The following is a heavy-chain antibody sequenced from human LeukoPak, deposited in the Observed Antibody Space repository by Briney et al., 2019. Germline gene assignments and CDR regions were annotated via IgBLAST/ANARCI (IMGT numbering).Heavy chain of an antibody. CDR1: GFTFNTYE. CDR3: ARDAYGATFDAFDI. CDR2: IPSSGGSN. D-gene: IGHD4-17*01. V-gene: IGHV3-48*03. Sequence: PGGSLRLSCAASGFTFNTYEMNWVRQAPGKGLEWLSYIPSSGGSNYYADSVKGRFPISRDNAKNSLYLQMNSLRVEDTAVYYCARDAYGATFDAFDIWGRGTTVTVSS. J-gene: IGHJ3*02.